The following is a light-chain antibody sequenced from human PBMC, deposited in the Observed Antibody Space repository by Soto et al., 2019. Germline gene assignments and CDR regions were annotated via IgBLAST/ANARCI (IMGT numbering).Light chain of an antibody. J-gene: IGLJ1*01. V-gene: IGLV2-14*01. CDR2: DVS. Sequence: QCVLTQPASVSGSPGQPITISCTGTSSDVGGYNYVSWYQQHPGKAPKLMIYDVSNRPSGVSNRFSGSKSGNTASLTISGLQAEDEADYYCSSYTSSSTPLVFGTGTKVTVL. CDR3: SSYTSSSTPLV. CDR1: SSDVGGYNY.